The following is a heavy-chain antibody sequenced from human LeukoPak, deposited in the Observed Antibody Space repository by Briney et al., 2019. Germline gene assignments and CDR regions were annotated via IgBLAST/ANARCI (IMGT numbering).Heavy chain of an antibody. CDR3: ASLTHPHDAFDI. CDR1: GGSISIYY. CDR2: IYYSGST. Sequence: SETLSLTCTVSGGSISIYYWSWIRQPPGKGLEWIGYIYYSGSTNYNPSLKSRVTISVDTSKNQFSLKLSSVTAADTAVYYCASLTHPHDAFDIWGQGTMVTVSS. D-gene: IGHD2-21*02. J-gene: IGHJ3*02. V-gene: IGHV4-59*01.